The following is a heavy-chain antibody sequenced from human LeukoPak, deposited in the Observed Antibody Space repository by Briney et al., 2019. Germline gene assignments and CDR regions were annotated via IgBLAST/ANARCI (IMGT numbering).Heavy chain of an antibody. CDR3: ARAAGGYNYGPFDY. CDR1: GFTFSNCG. D-gene: IGHD5-18*01. Sequence: GGSLRLSCAASGFTFSNCGLNWVRQAPGKGLEWVSSISTSSSYIYYADSVKGRFTISRDNANNSLYLQMHSLRAEDTAVYYCARAAGGYNYGPFDYWGQGTLVTVSS. CDR2: ISTSSSYI. J-gene: IGHJ4*02. V-gene: IGHV3-21*01.